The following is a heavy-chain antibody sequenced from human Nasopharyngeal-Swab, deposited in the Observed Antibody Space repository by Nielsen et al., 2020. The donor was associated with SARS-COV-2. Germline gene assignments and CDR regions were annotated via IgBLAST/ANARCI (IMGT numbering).Heavy chain of an antibody. V-gene: IGHV1-18*01. Sequence: WVRQAPGQGLEWMGWISAYNGHTNYAQIFRGRVTMTADTSTNTAYMEMRGLRSDDTAVYYCARDPTTGPTFYHYGMAVWGQGTTVTVSS. J-gene: IGHJ6*02. CDR2: ISAYNGHT. D-gene: IGHD1-7*01. CDR3: ARDPTTGPTFYHYGMAV.